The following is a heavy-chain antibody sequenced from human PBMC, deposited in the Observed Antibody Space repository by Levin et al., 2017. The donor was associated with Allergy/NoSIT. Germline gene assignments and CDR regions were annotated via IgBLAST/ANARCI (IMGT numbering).Heavy chain of an antibody. CDR3: AKDQDFWSGYPYGMDV. V-gene: IGHV3-23*01. CDR2: ISGSGGST. CDR1: GFTFSSYA. J-gene: IGHJ6*02. Sequence: GGSLRLSCAASGFTFSSYAMSWVRQAPGKGLEWVSAISGSGGSTYYADSVKGRFTISRDNSKNTLYLQMNSLRAEDTAVYYCAKDQDFWSGYPYGMDVWGQGTTVTVSS. D-gene: IGHD3-3*01.